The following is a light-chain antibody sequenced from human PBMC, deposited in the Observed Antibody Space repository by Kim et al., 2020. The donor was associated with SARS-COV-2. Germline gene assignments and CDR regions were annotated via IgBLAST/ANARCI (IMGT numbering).Light chain of an antibody. Sequence: VSGSPGQSITISGTGTSSDVGSYNLVSWYQQHPGKAPKIMIYEVSKRPSGVSNRFSGSKSGNTASLTISGLQAEDEADYYCCSYVVFGGGTQLTVL. J-gene: IGLJ2*01. CDR3: CSYVV. CDR2: EVS. V-gene: IGLV2-23*02. CDR1: SSDVGSYNL.